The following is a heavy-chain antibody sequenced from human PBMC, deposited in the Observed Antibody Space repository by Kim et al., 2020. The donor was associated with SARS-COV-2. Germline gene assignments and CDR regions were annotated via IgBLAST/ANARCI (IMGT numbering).Heavy chain of an antibody. V-gene: IGHV4-59*01. J-gene: IGHJ4*02. CDR3: ARSNYDFWSGYADY. D-gene: IGHD3-3*01. Sequence: NPSLKGRVTISVDTSKNQFSLKLSSVTAADTAVYYCARSNYDFWSGYADYWGQGTLVTVSS.